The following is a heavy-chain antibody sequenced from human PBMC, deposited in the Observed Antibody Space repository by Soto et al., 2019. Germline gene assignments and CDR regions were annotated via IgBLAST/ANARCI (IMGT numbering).Heavy chain of an antibody. J-gene: IGHJ4*02. CDR3: ARWGCSGSNCNLNQRSYDL. D-gene: IGHD2-15*01. CDR1: GFIFNEYG. V-gene: IGHV3-33*03. CDR2: IWYDGSNK. Sequence: QVQLVESGGGVVQPGRSLRLSCAASGFIFNEYGMHWVRQAPGKGLEWVAVIWYDGSNKYYADSVKGRFTISRDNSKNTMSLQMNRLRAEDTAVYYCARWGCSGSNCNLNQRSYDLWGQGTLVTVSS.